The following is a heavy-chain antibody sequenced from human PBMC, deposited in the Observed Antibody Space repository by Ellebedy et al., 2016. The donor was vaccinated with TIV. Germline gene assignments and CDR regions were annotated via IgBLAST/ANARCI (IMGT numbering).Heavy chain of an antibody. CDR3: ARESTYCGADCYSLSDH. V-gene: IGHV3-30*04. Sequence: GESLMISCAASGFSFSRFPMHWVRQAPGKGLEWVALISSDGNNIYYADSVKGRFPISRDNSKSTLFLQMNSLRPEDTAVYYCARESTYCGADCYSLSDHWGQGALVTVSA. CDR1: GFSFSRFP. CDR2: ISSDGNNI. J-gene: IGHJ5*02. D-gene: IGHD2-21*02.